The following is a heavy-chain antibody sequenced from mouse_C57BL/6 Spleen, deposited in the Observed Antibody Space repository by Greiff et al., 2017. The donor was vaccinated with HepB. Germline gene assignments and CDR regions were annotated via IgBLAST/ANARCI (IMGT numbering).Heavy chain of an antibody. V-gene: IGHV1-80*01. Sequence: VQLQQSGAELVKPGASVKISCKASGYAFSSYWMNWVKQRPGKGLEWIGQIYPGDGDTNYNGKFKGKATLTADKSSSTAYMQLSSLTSEDSAVYFCARESYYYGSSYGYWGQGTTLTVSS. CDR1: GYAFSSYW. CDR3: ARESYYYGSSYGY. J-gene: IGHJ2*01. CDR2: IYPGDGDT. D-gene: IGHD1-1*01.